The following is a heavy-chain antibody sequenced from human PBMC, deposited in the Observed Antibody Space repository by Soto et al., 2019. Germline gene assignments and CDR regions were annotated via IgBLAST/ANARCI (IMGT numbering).Heavy chain of an antibody. D-gene: IGHD6-13*01. CDR2: VLPFLDIT. J-gene: IGHJ4*02. Sequence: VQLVQSGSEVKKPGSSVRVSCKTSGDTLSIYTISWVRQAPGQGLEWMGRVLPFLDITSYSQRFQGRVTITADRSTTTDYMELTSLRSEDTAVYYCARDRDNSNWPNFDSWGQGTLVNVSS. CDR3: ARDRDNSNWPNFDS. V-gene: IGHV1-69*02. CDR1: GDTLSIYT.